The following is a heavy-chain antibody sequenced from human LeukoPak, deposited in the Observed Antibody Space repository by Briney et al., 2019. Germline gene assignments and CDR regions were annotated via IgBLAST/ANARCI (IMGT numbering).Heavy chain of an antibody. V-gene: IGHV4-39*01. CDR1: DGSITTNNYY. CDR3: ARTIHYYDPGDTPPFDS. CDR2: IYSSRSP. D-gene: IGHD3-22*01. Sequence: PSHTLSLTCIVSDGSITTNNYYWAWGRQPPGRGLEWIASIYSSRSPHLSPSLRSRVIISIDTSANQFSLKLDSVAAADTGVYYCARTIHYYDPGDTPPFDSWGVGTLVTVSS. J-gene: IGHJ4*02.